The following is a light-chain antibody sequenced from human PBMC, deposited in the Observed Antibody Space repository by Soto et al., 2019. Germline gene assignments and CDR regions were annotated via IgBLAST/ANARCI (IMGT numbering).Light chain of an antibody. CDR1: QSISSY. V-gene: IGKV1-5*01. CDR3: QQYNTYWT. CDR2: DAS. J-gene: IGKJ1*01. Sequence: DIQLTKSPSSLSASVGDSVTITCRASQSISSYLNWYQQKPGKAPKLLIYDASKLESGVASRFSGSGSGTEFTLTISSLQPDDFATYYCQQYNTYWTFGQGTKVDI.